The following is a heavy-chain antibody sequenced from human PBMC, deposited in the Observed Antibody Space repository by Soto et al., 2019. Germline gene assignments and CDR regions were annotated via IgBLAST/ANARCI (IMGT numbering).Heavy chain of an antibody. CDR3: GRYVPVFGDSWVDY. J-gene: IGHJ4*02. CDR1: GYSFTSYW. Sequence: PGESLKISCSGSGYSFTSYWIALVRQMPGKGPEWVGIIYPGDSETRYSPSFQGQVIMSGDKSASTAYLQWSSLKAADTGTYYCGRYVPVFGDSWVDYWGRGTLVTVSS. V-gene: IGHV5-51*01. D-gene: IGHD6-13*01. CDR2: IYPGDSET.